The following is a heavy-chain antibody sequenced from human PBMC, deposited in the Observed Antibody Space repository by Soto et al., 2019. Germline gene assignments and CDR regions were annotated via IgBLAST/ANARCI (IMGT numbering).Heavy chain of an antibody. CDR2: ISSSRSRST. D-gene: IGHD6-19*01. V-gene: IGHV3-48*01. J-gene: IGHJ4*02. CDR3: ARADSSDWDFDY. Sequence: PGGSLRLSCAASXFDFSSYAMNWVRQAPGKGLEWVSYISSSRSRSTYYADSVKGRFTISRDNAKNSLYLQMNNLGAEDTGVYYCARADSSDWDFDYWDQGTLVTVSS. CDR1: XFDFSSYA.